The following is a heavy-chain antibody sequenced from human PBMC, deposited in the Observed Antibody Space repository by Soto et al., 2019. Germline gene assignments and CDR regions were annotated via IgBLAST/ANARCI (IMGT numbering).Heavy chain of an antibody. CDR2: GIPIVGTA. V-gene: IGHV1-69*13. Sequence: SLKVSCKASRGTLSSYAISWVRQAPGQGLEWMGGGIPIVGTANYAQKFQGRVTITAAESTSTAYMELSSLRSEDTAVYYCARGVLDNSGWYHWFAPWGQGTLVTVSS. CDR1: RGTLSSYA. CDR3: ARGVLDNSGWYHWFAP. J-gene: IGHJ5*02. D-gene: IGHD6-19*01.